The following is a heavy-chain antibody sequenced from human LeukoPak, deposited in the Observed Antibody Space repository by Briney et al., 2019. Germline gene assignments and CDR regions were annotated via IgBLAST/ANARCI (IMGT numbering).Heavy chain of an antibody. J-gene: IGHJ4*02. CDR1: GFTFSSYG. Sequence: GGSLRLSCAASGFTFSSYGMHWVRQAPGKGLEWVSSISSSSSYIYYADSVKGRFTISRDNAKNSLYLQMNSLRAEDTAVYYCARSGDIVVVDWFDYWGQGTLVTVSS. V-gene: IGHV3-21*01. D-gene: IGHD2-15*01. CDR3: ARSGDIVVVDWFDY. CDR2: ISSSSSYI.